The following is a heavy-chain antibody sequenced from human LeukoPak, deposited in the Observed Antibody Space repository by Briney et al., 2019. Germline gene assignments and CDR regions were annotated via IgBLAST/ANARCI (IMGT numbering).Heavy chain of an antibody. J-gene: IGHJ4*02. CDR2: IRYDGSDK. D-gene: IGHD2-21*02. V-gene: IGHV3-30*02. CDR1: GFTFSSYG. CDR3: ARDGAGDCGGDCYQWRGEIDY. Sequence: GGSLRLSCAASGFTFSSYGMHWVRQAPGKGLEWVAFIRYDGSDKYYADSVKGRFTISRDNSKNTLYLQMNSLRAEDTAVYYCARDGAGDCGGDCYQWRGEIDYWGQGTLVTVSS.